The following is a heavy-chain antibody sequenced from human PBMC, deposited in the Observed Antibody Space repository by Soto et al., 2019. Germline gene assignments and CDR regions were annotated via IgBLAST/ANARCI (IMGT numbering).Heavy chain of an antibody. CDR1: GFTFSSYG. CDR2: ISYDGSNK. V-gene: IGHV3-30*18. D-gene: IGHD3-9*01. CDR3: AKDRHRLFDWLLYQLHSVDY. J-gene: IGHJ4*02. Sequence: PGGSLRLSCAASGFTFSSYGMHWVRQAPGKGLEWVAVISYDGSNKYYADSVKGRFTISRDNSKNTLYLQMNSLRAEDTAVYYCAKDRHRLFDWLLYQLHSVDYWGQGTLVPVSS.